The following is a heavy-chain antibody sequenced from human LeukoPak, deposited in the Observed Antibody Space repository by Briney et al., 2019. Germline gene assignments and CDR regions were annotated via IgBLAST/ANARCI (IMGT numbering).Heavy chain of an antibody. CDR1: GFTVSTYD. CDR3: AKRHCSSTHCYAFDY. J-gene: IGHJ4*02. CDR2: FGISGTI. D-gene: IGHD2-2*01. V-gene: IGHV3-23*01. Sequence: GGSLRLSCAASGFTVSTYDMHWVRQAPGEGPEWIAYFGISGTIYYADSVKGRFTISRDNSMNTLYLQMNSLTAEDTAVYYCAKRHCSSTHCYAFDYWGQGTLVTVSS.